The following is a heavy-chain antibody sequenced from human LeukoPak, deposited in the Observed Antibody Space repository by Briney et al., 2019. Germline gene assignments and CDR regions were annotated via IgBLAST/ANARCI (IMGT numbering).Heavy chain of an antibody. J-gene: IGHJ4*02. CDR3: ARGPAAHYFDY. Sequence: GESLKISWKGSGYSFTSYWIGWVRQIPGKGLEGMGIIYPGDSDTRYSPSFQGQVTISADKSISTAYLQWSSLKASDTAMYYCARGPAAHYFDYWGQGTLVTVSS. V-gene: IGHV5-51*01. CDR2: IYPGDSDT. D-gene: IGHD2-2*01. CDR1: GYSFTSYW.